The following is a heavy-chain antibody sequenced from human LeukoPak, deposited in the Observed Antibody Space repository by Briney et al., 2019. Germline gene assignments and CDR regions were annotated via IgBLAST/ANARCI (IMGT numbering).Heavy chain of an antibody. Sequence: GGSLRLSCAASGFTVSSNYMSWVRQAPGKGLEWVSVIYSGGSTYYADSVKGRLTISRHNSKNTLYLQMNSLRAEDTAVYYCARVRYSSSLDYWGQGTLVTVSS. CDR1: GFTVSSNY. D-gene: IGHD6-6*01. CDR2: IYSGGST. CDR3: ARVRYSSSLDY. J-gene: IGHJ4*02. V-gene: IGHV3-53*04.